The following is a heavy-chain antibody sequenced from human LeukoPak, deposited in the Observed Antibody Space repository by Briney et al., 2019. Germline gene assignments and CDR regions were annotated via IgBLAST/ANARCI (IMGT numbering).Heavy chain of an antibody. Sequence: QPGGSLRLSCTASGFNFKAYGMHWVRQAPGKGLEWVALISYDGGNGYYIDSVRGRFTISRDNSKDTLYLQMNSLRAEDTAVYYCVRGEQWLVISWGQGTLVTISS. CDR2: ISYDGGNG. J-gene: IGHJ5*02. CDR3: VRGEQWLVIS. CDR1: GFNFKAYG. D-gene: IGHD6-19*01. V-gene: IGHV3-30*03.